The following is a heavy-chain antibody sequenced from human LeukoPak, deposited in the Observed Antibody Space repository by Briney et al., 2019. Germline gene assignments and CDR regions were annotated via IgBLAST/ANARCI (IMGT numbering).Heavy chain of an antibody. CDR2: IDTGGTT. CDR3: ARHNRGGYDFFDC. D-gene: IGHD5-12*01. J-gene: IGHJ4*02. Sequence: GGSLRLSCAASGFTVSFNYMNWVRQAPGEGLEWVSLIDTGGTTYYADSVEGRFTISRDSSKSTLFLQMNNLRADDTAVYYCARHNRGGYDFFDCWDQGTLVTVAS. CDR1: GFTVSFNY. V-gene: IGHV3-53*01.